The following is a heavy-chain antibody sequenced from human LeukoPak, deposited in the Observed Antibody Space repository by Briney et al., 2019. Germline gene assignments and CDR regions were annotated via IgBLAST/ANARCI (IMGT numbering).Heavy chain of an antibody. D-gene: IGHD1-14*01. Sequence: SVKISCKASGGTFSSYAISWVRQAPGQGLEWMGRIIPILGIANYAQKCQGRVTITADKSTSTAYMELSSLRSEDTVVYYCARALPGKGWFDPWGQGTLVTVSS. CDR2: IIPILGIA. CDR1: GGTFSSYA. V-gene: IGHV1-69*04. CDR3: ARALPGKGWFDP. J-gene: IGHJ5*02.